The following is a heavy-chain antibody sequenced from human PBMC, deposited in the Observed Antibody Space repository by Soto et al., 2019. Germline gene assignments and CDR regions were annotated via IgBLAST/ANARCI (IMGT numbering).Heavy chain of an antibody. D-gene: IGHD1-26*01. CDR1: GFTFNTYW. J-gene: IGHJ4*02. CDR3: ARGGGTYYADY. V-gene: IGHV3-74*03. Sequence: EVQLVESGGALVQPGGSLRLSCVASGFTFNTYWMHWVRQAPGKGLVWVSHIDNDGSSGGTTYADSVKGRFTISRDDAKNTLYLQMDSLRAEDTAVYYCARGGGTYYADYWGRGTLVTVSS. CDR2: IDNDGSSGGT.